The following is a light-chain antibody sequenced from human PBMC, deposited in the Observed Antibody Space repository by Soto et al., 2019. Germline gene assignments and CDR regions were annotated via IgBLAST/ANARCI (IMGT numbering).Light chain of an antibody. V-gene: IGKV3D-15*01. J-gene: IGKJ4*01. CDR3: QQNNNWPLT. CDR2: GAS. Sequence: EIVMTQSPATLSVSPGERATLSCRASQSVSSNLAWYQQKPGQAPRLLIYGASTRATGIPARFSGSGSGTEFTLNIRSLQSEDFAVYYCQQNNNWPLTFGGGTKGEIK. CDR1: QSVSSN.